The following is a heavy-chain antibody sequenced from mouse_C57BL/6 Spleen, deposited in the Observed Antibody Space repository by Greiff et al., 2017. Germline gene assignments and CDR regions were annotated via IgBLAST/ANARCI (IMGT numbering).Heavy chain of an antibody. D-gene: IGHD2-5*01. Sequence: VQLQQPGAELVKPGASVKLSCKASGYTFTSYWMHWVKQRPGQGLEWIGMIHPNSGSTNYNEKFKSKATLTVDKSSSTAYMQLSSLTSEDSAVYYCARSGAHYSTNFDYWGQGTTLTVSS. CDR3: ARSGAHYSTNFDY. V-gene: IGHV1-64*01. CDR2: IHPNSGST. CDR1: GYTFTSYW. J-gene: IGHJ2*01.